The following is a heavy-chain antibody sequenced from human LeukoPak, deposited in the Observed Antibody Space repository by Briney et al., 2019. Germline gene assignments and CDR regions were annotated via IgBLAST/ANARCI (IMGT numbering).Heavy chain of an antibody. D-gene: IGHD6-19*01. CDR1: GYTFTSYD. CDR2: MNPNSGNT. Sequence: GASVKVSFKSSGYTFTSYDINWVRQATGQGLERMGWMNPNSGNTGYAQKFQGRVTMTRNTSISTAYMELSSLRSEDTAVYYCAIIAVAGTDYYYMDVWGKGTTVTISS. J-gene: IGHJ6*03. CDR3: AIIAVAGTDYYYMDV. V-gene: IGHV1-8*01.